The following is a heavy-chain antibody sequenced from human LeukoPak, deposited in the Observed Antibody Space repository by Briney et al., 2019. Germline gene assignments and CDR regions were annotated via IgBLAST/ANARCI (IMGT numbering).Heavy chain of an antibody. V-gene: IGHV3-7*03. J-gene: IGHJ6*02. Sequence: GGSLRLSCAVSGFTFSGFWMSWSRQAPGKGLEWVASINSDGSEGYYADVVKGRFTISRDNAKNSLYLQMNSLRAEDTALYHCARNNGMDVWGQGTTVIVSS. CDR2: INSDGSEG. CDR1: GFTFSGFW. CDR3: ARNNGMDV.